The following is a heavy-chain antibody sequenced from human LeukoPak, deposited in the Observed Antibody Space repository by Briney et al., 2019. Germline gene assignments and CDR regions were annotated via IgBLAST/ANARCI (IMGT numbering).Heavy chain of an antibody. CDR3: ARDVVSSGWYRDWFDP. CDR1: GFTFSDYY. J-gene: IGHJ5*02. Sequence: PGGSLRLSCAASGFTFSDYYMSWIRQAPGKGLEWVSYISSSGSTIYYADSVKGRSTISRDNAKNSLYLQMNSLRAEDTAVYYCARDVVSSGWYRDWFDPWGQGTLVTVSS. CDR2: ISSSGSTI. D-gene: IGHD6-19*01. V-gene: IGHV3-11*04.